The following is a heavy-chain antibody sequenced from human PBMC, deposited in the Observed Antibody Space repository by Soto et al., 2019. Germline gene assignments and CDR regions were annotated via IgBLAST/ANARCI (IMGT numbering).Heavy chain of an antibody. D-gene: IGHD3-16*01. CDR1: GFSLTTRGVG. CDR2: IYWDDDK. CDR3: AHIQNYYQYDWFDP. Sequence: QITLKESGPTLVKPTQTLTLTCTFSGFSLTTRGVGVGWIRQPPGKDLECLALIYWDDDKRYSPSLQSRLSITKDTSKNQVVLTMTNVDPVDTATYYCAHIQNYYQYDWFDPWGQGTLVAVSS. J-gene: IGHJ5*02. V-gene: IGHV2-5*02.